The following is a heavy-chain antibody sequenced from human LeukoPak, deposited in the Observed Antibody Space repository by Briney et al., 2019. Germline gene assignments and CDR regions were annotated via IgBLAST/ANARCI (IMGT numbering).Heavy chain of an antibody. CDR2: ISYDGSNK. D-gene: IGHD5-18*01. CDR1: GFTFSSYG. V-gene: IGHV3-30*18. Sequence: GGSLRLSCAASGFTFSSYGMHWVRQAPGKGLEWVAVISYDGSNKYYADSVKGRFTISRDNSKNTLYLQMNSLRAEDTAVYYCAKDRGTWIQLWFFDYWGQRTLVTVSS. CDR3: AKDRGTWIQLWFFDY. J-gene: IGHJ4*02.